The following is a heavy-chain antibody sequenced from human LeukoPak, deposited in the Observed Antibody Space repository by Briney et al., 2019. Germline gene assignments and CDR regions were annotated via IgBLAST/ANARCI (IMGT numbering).Heavy chain of an antibody. Sequence: ASVKVSCKASGYTFKNYDINWVRQATGQGLEWMGWMNPNSGNTGFAQKFQDRVSMTRDTSINTAYMELSSLRSGDTAVYYCARATPGGLHGYSFDYWGQGTVVTVYS. V-gene: IGHV1-8*02. CDR2: MNPNSGNT. CDR1: GYTFKNYD. D-gene: IGHD5-24*01. J-gene: IGHJ4*02. CDR3: ARATPGGLHGYSFDY.